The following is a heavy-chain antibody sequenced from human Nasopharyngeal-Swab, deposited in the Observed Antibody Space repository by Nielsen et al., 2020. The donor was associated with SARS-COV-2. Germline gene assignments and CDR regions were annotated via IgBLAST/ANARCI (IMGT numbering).Heavy chain of an antibody. V-gene: IGHV4-34*01. CDR2: INHSGST. CDR3: ARGQGPRHYYDSSGYYYDVLGRGYYFDY. Sequence: WIRQPPGKGLEWIGEINHSGSTNYNPSLKSRVTISVDTSKNQFSLKLSSVTAADTAVYYCARGQGPRHYYDSSGYYYDVLGRGYYFDYWGQATLVTVSS. J-gene: IGHJ4*02. D-gene: IGHD3-22*01.